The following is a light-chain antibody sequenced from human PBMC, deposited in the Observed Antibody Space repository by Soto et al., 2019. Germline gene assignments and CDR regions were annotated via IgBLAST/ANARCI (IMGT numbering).Light chain of an antibody. CDR3: QQRSNWP. V-gene: IGKV3-11*01. CDR2: DAS. CDR1: QSVSSY. J-gene: IGKJ3*01. Sequence: EIVLTQSPDTLSLSPGERATLSCRASQSVSSYLAWYQQKPGQAPRLLIYDASNRATGIPARFSGSGSGTDFTITISSLEPEDFAVYYCQQRSNWPFGPGTKVDIK.